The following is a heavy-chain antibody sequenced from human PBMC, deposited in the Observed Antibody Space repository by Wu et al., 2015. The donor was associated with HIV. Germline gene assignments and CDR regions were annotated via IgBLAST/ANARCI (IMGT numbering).Heavy chain of an antibody. J-gene: IGHJ3*02. Sequence: QVQLVQSGAEVKKPGASVKVSCKASGYTFTSYGISWVRQAPGQGLEWMGWISAYNGNTNYAQKLQGRVTMTTDTSTSTAYMELRSLRSDDTAVYYCARDKRYCSSTSCYAGAFDIWGQGTMVTGLF. D-gene: IGHD2-2*01. CDR1: GYTFTSYG. CDR3: ARDKRYCSSTSCYAGAFDI. V-gene: IGHV1-18*01. CDR2: ISAYNGNT.